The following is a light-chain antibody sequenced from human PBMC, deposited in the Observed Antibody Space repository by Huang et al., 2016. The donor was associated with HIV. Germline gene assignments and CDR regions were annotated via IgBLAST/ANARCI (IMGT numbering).Light chain of an antibody. J-gene: IGKJ1*01. CDR3: QQYNSYSGK. V-gene: IGKV1-5*03. CDR2: KAS. CDR1: QSIGTW. Sequence: DIQMTQSPSALSASVGDRVTITCRASQSIGTWLAWYQQKPGKPPKLLIYKASTLQGGFPSRFGGGGSGTEFTLTISSLQPDDFATYFCQQYNSYSGKFGQGTKVE.